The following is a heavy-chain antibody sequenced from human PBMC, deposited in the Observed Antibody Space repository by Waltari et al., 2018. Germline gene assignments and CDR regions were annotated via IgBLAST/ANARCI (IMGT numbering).Heavy chain of an antibody. J-gene: IGHJ4*02. Sequence: EVQLVESGGGLVQPGGSLRLSCAASGFTVSSNYMSWVRQAPGKGLEWVAVSYSGCRTYYADTVKGRFTISRDKSKNTLYLQMNSLRAEDTAVYYCARDTSGTREYYFDYWGQGTLVTVSS. D-gene: IGHD1-7*01. CDR1: GFTVSSNY. CDR3: ARDTSGTREYYFDY. CDR2: SYSGCRT. V-gene: IGHV3-66*02.